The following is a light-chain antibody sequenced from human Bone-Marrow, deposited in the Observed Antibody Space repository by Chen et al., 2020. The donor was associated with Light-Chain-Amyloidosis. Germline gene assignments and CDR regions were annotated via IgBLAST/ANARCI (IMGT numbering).Light chain of an antibody. CDR1: VLPTKY. Sequence: SYELTQPPSLSFSPGQTARIPCPGDVLPTKYAYGYLQKPGQAPVLVIHRDTERPSGMSERFSGSSSGTTATLTISGVQAEDEADYHCQSADSSGTYEVIFGGGTKLTVL. CDR2: RDT. CDR3: QSADSSGTYEVI. V-gene: IGLV3-25*03. J-gene: IGLJ2*01.